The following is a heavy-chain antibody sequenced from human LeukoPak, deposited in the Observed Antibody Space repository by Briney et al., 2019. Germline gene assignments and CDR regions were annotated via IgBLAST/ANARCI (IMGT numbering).Heavy chain of an antibody. CDR2: IYYSGST. V-gene: IGHV4-39*01. D-gene: IGHD3-22*01. Sequence: PSETLSLTCTVSGGSISSSSYYWRWIRQPPGKGLEWIGSIYYSGSTYYNPSLKSRVTRSVDTSKNQFSLKLSSVTAADTAVYYCASTRPFITYYYDSRGYVDAFDIWGQGTMVTVSS. CDR1: GGSISSSSYY. CDR3: ASTRPFITYYYDSRGYVDAFDI. J-gene: IGHJ3*02.